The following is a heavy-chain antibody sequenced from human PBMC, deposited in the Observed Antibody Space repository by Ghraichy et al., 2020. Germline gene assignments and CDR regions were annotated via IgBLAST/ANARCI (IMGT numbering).Heavy chain of an antibody. D-gene: IGHD3-10*01. V-gene: IGHV3-74*01. CDR1: GFTFKIYW. CDR3: TRGPVIPSSGTGAF. Sequence: GGSLRLSCAVSGFTFKIYWMHWVRQAPGKGLAWVSRISDDGFTTDYADSVKGRFTISRDNVKNILYLEMNNLSIEDTAMYYCTRGPVIPSSGTGAFWGQGSQVTVSS. CDR2: ISDDGFTT. J-gene: IGHJ1*01.